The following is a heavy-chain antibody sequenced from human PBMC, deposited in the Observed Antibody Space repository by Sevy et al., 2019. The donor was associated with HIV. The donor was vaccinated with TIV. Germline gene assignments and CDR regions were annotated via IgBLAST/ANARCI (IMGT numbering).Heavy chain of an antibody. J-gene: IGHJ6*02. V-gene: IGHV3-30*18. CDR3: ANAYSGSYAQSYLYALDD. D-gene: IGHD1-26*01. CDR1: GFSFSYYG. CDR2: ISHDGINE. Sequence: GGSLRLSCIGSGFSFSYYGIHWVRQAPGKGLDWVALISHDGINEYYADSVKGRFTISRDNSKNTVYLEMNSLRNEDTAIYFCANAYSGSYAQSYLYALDDWGQGTTVTVSS.